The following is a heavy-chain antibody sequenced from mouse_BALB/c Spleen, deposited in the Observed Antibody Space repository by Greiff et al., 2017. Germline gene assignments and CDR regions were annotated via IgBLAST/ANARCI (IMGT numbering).Heavy chain of an antibody. CDR3: ARHIYYYGSSPWFAY. CDR1: GFNIKDTY. J-gene: IGHJ3*01. Sequence: EVQLQQSGAELVKPGASVKLSCTASGFNIKDTYMHWVKQRPEQGLEWIGRIDPANGNTKYDPKFQGKATITADTSSNTAYLQLSSLTSEDTAVYYCARHIYYYGSSPWFAYWGQGTLVTVSA. V-gene: IGHV14-3*02. D-gene: IGHD1-1*01. CDR2: IDPANGNT.